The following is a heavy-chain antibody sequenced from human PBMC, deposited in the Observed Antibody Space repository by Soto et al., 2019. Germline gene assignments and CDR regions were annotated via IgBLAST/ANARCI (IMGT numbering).Heavy chain of an antibody. J-gene: IGHJ3*02. CDR1: GYSFSFCW. D-gene: IGHD3-22*01. CDR3: ATAYVYDFENSNYYRDAFDI. Sequence: GASLKISCKASGYSFSFCWIGWVRQMPGKGLEWLAIMYPDDSDIRYSPSCAAHVTISADKSTSTAFLQWSSLKASDTAMYYCATAYVYDFENSNYYRDAFDIWGQGTLVTV. CDR2: MYPDDSDI. V-gene: IGHV5-51*01.